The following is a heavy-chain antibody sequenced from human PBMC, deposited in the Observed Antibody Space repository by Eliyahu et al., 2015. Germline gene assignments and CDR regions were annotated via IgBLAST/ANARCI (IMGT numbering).Heavy chain of an antibody. CDR2: IYTSGST. V-gene: IGHV4-61*02. J-gene: IGHJ5*02. Sequence: QVQLQESGPGLVKPSQTLSLTCTVSGGSISSGSYYWSWIRQPAGKGLEWIGRIYTSGSTNYNPSLKSRVTISVDTSKNQFSLKLSSVTAADTAVYYCARLLRSDYVDWFDPWGQGTLVTVSS. CDR1: GGSISSGSYY. D-gene: IGHD3-3*01. CDR3: ARLLRSDYVDWFDP.